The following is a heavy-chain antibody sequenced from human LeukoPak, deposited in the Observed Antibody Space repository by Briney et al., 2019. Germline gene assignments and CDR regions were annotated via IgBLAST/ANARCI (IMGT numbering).Heavy chain of an antibody. V-gene: IGHV3-23*01. D-gene: IGHD2-2*02. CDR3: ARGGEVYCSSTSCYSPFDY. CDR2: ISDSGDAT. CDR1: GFTFSQYG. Sequence: GGTLRLSCAASGFTFSQYGMNWVRHVSGKGLEWVSVISDSGDATFYADSVKGRFTISRDDSKNTLYLQMNSLRAEDTAVYYCARGGEVYCSSTSCYSPFDYWGQGTLVTVSS. J-gene: IGHJ4*02.